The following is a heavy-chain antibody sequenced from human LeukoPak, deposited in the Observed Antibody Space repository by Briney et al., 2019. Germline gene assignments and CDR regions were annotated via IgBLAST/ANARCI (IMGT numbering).Heavy chain of an antibody. Sequence: PSETLSLTCTISGGSTTGYFWSWIRQPPGKGLEWIGYVFYSGGTLYNPSLESRVTISVDTSKTHFSLELTTVTAADTAVYYCAGHMSVTYDAFDLWGRGTMVTVSS. D-gene: IGHD2-21*02. CDR3: AGHMSVTYDAFDL. J-gene: IGHJ3*01. CDR1: GGSTTGYF. V-gene: IGHV4-59*08. CDR2: VFYSGGT.